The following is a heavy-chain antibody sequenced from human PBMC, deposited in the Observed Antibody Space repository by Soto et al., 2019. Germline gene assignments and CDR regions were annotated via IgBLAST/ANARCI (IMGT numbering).Heavy chain of an antibody. J-gene: IGHJ4*02. CDR1: GYTFTSYG. CDR3: ARQGSSGWIPTQDFDY. Sequence: ASVKVSCKASGYTFTSYGISWVRQAPGQGLEWMGWISAYNGNTNYAQKLQGRVTMTTDTSTSTAYMELRSLRSDDTAVYYCARQGSSGWIPTQDFDYWGQGTLVTVSS. D-gene: IGHD6-19*01. CDR2: ISAYNGNT. V-gene: IGHV1-18*01.